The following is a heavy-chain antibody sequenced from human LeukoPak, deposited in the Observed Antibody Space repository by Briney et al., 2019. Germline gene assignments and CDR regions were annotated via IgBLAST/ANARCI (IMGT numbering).Heavy chain of an antibody. V-gene: IGHV4-61*02. Sequence: PSQTLSLTCTVSGGSISSGSYYWNWIRQPAGKGLEWIGRIYSSGSTNYNPSLKSRVTISVDTSNNQFSLKLSSVTAADAAVYYCAREGLNMVRGVIPKEAWGWFDPWGQGTLVTVSS. CDR2: IYSSGST. CDR3: AREGLNMVRGVIPKEAWGWFDP. D-gene: IGHD3-10*01. CDR1: GGSISSGSYY. J-gene: IGHJ5*02.